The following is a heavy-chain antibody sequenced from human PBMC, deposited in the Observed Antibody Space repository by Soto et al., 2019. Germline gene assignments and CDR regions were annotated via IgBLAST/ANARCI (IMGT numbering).Heavy chain of an antibody. CDR3: VRDVWGCMDD. V-gene: IGHV6-1*01. CDR1: GDNVLSDRSA. D-gene: IGHD3-10*02. CDR2: TYYRSRWYN. J-gene: IGHJ4*02. Sequence: SQTLSLTCAISGDNVLSDRSAWNWIRQSPSRGLEWLGRTYYRSRWYNEYGTYVESRISFSADTSNNQFSLHLNSVSPEDTAVEVGVRDVWGCMDDWDQQNLVTVAS.